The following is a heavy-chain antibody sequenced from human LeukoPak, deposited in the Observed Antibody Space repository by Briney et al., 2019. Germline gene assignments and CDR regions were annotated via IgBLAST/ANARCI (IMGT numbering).Heavy chain of an antibody. V-gene: IGHV1-18*01. CDR1: GYTFTSYG. D-gene: IGHD3-22*01. Sequence: GASVKVSCKASGYTFTSYGISWVRQAPGQGLEWMGWISAYNGNTNYAQKLQGRVTMTTDTSTSTAYMELRSLRSDDTAVYYCARDRGYYYDSSGYPFDYWGQGTLVTVSS. CDR3: ARDRGYYYDSSGYPFDY. J-gene: IGHJ4*02. CDR2: ISAYNGNT.